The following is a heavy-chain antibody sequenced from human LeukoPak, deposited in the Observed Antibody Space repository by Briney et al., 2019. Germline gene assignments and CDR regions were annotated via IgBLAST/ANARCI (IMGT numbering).Heavy chain of an antibody. D-gene: IGHD1/OR15-1a*01. Sequence: GGSLRLSCAAFGFTFSSYWMSWVRQAPGKGLEWVANIKQDGSEKYYVDSVKGRFTISRDNAKNSLYLQMNSLRAEDTAVYYCARETSSLYYYGMDVWGQGTTVTVSS. CDR2: IKQDGSEK. CDR1: GFTFSSYW. J-gene: IGHJ6*02. V-gene: IGHV3-7*03. CDR3: ARETSSLYYYGMDV.